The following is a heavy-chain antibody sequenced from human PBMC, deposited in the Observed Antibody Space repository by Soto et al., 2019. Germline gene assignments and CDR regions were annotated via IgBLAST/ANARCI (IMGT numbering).Heavy chain of an antibody. CDR3: ARSPPSSYYGGSGTFDY. D-gene: IGHD3-10*01. CDR1: GGFTSTNNW. CDR2: AYHSGST. V-gene: IGHV4-4*02. J-gene: IGHJ4*02. Sequence: QLQLQESGPGLVRPSGTLSLTCAVSGGFTSTNNWWSWVRQPPGKGLEWIGDAYHSGSTEYIPSLKSRVSISVDKSKNQISLKLTSATAADTAVYYCARSPPSSYYGGSGTFDYWGQGTLVTVSS.